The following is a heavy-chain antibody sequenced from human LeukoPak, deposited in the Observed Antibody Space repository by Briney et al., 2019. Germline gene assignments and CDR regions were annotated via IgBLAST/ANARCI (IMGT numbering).Heavy chain of an antibody. CDR1: GISFSTHA. CDR2: ISGSGGTT. CDR3: AKAMGTYYYDSSGYTFDY. V-gene: IGHV3-23*01. J-gene: IGHJ4*02. Sequence: GGSLRLSCAASGISFSTHAMTSARQAPGKGLEWVSGISGSGGTTNYADSVKGRFTISRDNSKNTLYLQMNSLRAEDTAVYYCAKAMGTYYYDSSGYTFDYWGQGTLVTVSS. D-gene: IGHD3-22*01.